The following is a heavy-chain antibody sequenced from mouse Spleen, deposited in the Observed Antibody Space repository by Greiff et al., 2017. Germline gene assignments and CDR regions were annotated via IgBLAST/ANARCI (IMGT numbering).Heavy chain of an antibody. CDR1: GYTFTDYE. J-gene: IGHJ2*01. Sequence: SGAELVRPGASVTLSCKASGYTFTDYEMHWVKQTPVHGLEWIGAIDPETGGTAYNQKFKGKAILTADKSSSTAYMELSSLTSEDSAVYYCARLDLDYDGYSFDYWGQGTTLTVSS. CDR2: IDPETGGT. V-gene: IGHV1-15*01. CDR3: ARLDLDYDGYSFDY. D-gene: IGHD2-3*01.